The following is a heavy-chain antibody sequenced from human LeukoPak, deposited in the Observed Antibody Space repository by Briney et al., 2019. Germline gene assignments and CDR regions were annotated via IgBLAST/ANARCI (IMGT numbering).Heavy chain of an antibody. CDR1: GYTFSSYT. D-gene: IGHD5-18*01. V-gene: IGHV7-4-1*02. CDR3: ARGRGYSYGYVDY. J-gene: IGHJ4*02. Sequence: AAVNVSFKASGYTFSSYTMDWVRPAPGQGLEWMGWINTNTWKPTYAQDYTGRFVFSLDTSVSTAYLQISSLKAEDTAVYYCARGRGYSYGYVDYWGQGTLVTVSS. CDR2: INTNTWKP.